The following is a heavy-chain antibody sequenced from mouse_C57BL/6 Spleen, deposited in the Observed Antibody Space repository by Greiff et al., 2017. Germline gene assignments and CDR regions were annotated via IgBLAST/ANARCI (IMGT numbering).Heavy chain of an antibody. V-gene: IGHV5-17*01. Sequence: EVKLMESGGGLVKPGGSLKLSCAASGFTFSDYGMHWVRQAPEKGLEWVAYISSGSSTIYYADTVKGRFTISRDNAKNTLCLQMTSLRSEDTAMYYCARTRQGDYFDYWGQGTTLTVSS. CDR2: ISSGSSTI. CDR3: ARTRQGDYFDY. CDR1: GFTFSDYG. D-gene: IGHD2-12*01. J-gene: IGHJ2*01.